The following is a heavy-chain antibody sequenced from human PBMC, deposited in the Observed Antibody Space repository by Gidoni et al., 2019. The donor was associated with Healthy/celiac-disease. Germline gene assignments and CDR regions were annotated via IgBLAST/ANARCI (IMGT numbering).Heavy chain of an antibody. CDR3: ARRAKGGKGLAARRGYYFDY. CDR1: GSSFTSYW. V-gene: IGHV5-10-1*03. D-gene: IGHD6-6*01. J-gene: IGHJ4*02. CDR2: IDPSDSYT. Sequence: EVQLVQSGAEVKKPGESLRISCKGSGSSFTSYWISRVRPMPGKGLEWMGRIDPSDSYTNYSPSFQGHVTISADKSISTAYLQWSSLKASDTAMYYCARRAKGGKGLAARRGYYFDYWGQGTLVTVSS.